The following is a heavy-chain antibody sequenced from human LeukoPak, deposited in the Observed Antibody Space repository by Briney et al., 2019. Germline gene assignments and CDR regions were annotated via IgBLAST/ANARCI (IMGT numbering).Heavy chain of an antibody. CDR1: GVSISDSNYY. D-gene: IGHD6-25*01. CDR2: IYYSGST. CDR3: ARQSTIAAAKIDP. Sequence: KPSETLSLTCTVSGVSISDSNYYWGWIRQPPGRGLEWIANIYYSGSTYYSPSLKSRVTVSVDTSKNQFSLKLSSVTAADTAIYYCARQSTIAAAKIDPWGQGSLVTVSS. V-gene: IGHV4-39*01. J-gene: IGHJ5*02.